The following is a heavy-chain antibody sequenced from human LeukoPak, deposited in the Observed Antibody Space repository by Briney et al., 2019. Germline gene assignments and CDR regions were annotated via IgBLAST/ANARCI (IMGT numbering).Heavy chain of an antibody. J-gene: IGHJ6*02. CDR2: VYYTGST. V-gene: IGHV4-59*01. CDR1: GDSISSYY. Sequence: SETLSLTCNVSGDSISSYYWSWIRQPPGEGLDWIGNVYYTGSTNYNPSLKSRVTISVDTSKNQVSLKLSSVTAADTAVHYCARRGSGMVGMDVWGQGTTVTVSS. D-gene: IGHD3-10*01. CDR3: ARRGSGMVGMDV.